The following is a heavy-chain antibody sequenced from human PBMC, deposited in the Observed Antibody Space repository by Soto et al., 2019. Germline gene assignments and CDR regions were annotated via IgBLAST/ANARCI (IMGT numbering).Heavy chain of an antibody. Sequence: GGSLRLSCAASGFTVSSNYMSWVRQAPGKGLEWVSVIYSGGSTYYADSVKGRFTISRHNSKNTLYLQMNSLRAEDTAVYYCARDRRYCSSTSCYSRYFMDFRGKGSSVIVSS. CDR3: ARDRRYCSSTSCYSRYFMDF. V-gene: IGHV3-53*04. D-gene: IGHD2-2*02. CDR1: GFTVSSNY. CDR2: IYSGGST. J-gene: IGHJ6*03.